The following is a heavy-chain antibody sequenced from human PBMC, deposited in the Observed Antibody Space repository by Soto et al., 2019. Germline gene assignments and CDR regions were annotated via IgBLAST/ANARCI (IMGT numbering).Heavy chain of an antibody. V-gene: IGHV3-33*01. CDR3: AREYRSNLAVADAFDI. CDR2: IWYDGSNK. J-gene: IGHJ3*02. D-gene: IGHD6-19*01. CDR1: GFTFSSYG. Sequence: GGSLRLSCAASGFTFSSYGMHWVRQAPGKGLEWVAVIWYDGSNKYYADSVKGRFTISRDNSKNTLYLQMNSLRAEDTAVYYCAREYRSNLAVADAFDIWGQGTMVTVSS.